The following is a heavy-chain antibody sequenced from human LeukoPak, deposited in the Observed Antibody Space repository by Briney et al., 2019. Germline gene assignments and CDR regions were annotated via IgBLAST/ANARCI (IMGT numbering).Heavy chain of an antibody. CDR1: GGSFSGDD. CDR2: INHSGST. CDR3: ARSQRRRQASPQCFDP. J-gene: IGHJ5*02. Sequence: SETLSLTFSVYGGSFSGDDWSCSRQPPGKGLEWIGEINHSGSTNYNPSLKSRVTTSVDTSKNQFSLKLSSVTGAETAVYYCARSQRRRQASPQCFDPWGQATLVTVSS. D-gene: IGHD1-26*01. V-gene: IGHV4-34*01.